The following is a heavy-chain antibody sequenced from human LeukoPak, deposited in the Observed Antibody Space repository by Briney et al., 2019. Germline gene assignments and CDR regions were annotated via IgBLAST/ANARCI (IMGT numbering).Heavy chain of an antibody. CDR1: GFMFDTYG. J-gene: IGHJ4*02. CDR3: AKVNRGTKGNTFDY. CDR2: ISGGGGTT. V-gene: IGHV3-23*01. D-gene: IGHD1-26*01. Sequence: PGGTLRLSCAASGFMFDTYGMSWVRQAPGKGLDWVSSISGGGGTTYYADSLKGRFTISRDNSKNTLYLQMNSLTAEDTAVYYCAKVNRGTKGNTFDYWGQGTLVTVSS.